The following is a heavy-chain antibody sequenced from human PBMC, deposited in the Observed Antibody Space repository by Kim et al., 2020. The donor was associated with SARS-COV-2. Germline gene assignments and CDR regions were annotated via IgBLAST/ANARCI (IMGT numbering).Heavy chain of an antibody. CDR3: AGGGSGSHYYGRDV. D-gene: IGHD1-26*01. CDR1: GGSFSGYY. Sequence: SETLSLTCAVYGGSFSGYYWSWIRQPPGKGLEWIGEINHSGSTNYNPSLKSRVTISVDTSKNQFSLKLSSVTAADTAVYYCAGGGSGSHYYGRDVWGQGT. CDR2: INHSGST. V-gene: IGHV4-34*01. J-gene: IGHJ6*02.